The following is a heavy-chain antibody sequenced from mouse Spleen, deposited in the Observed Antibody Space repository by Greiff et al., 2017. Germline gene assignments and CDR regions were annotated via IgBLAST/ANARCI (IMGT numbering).Heavy chain of an antibody. CDR3: ARSGDYDGSYGDAMDY. CDR2: IYPGSGNT. J-gene: IGHJ4*01. V-gene: IGHV1-76*01. D-gene: IGHD1-1*01. CDR1: GYTFTDYY. Sequence: VQLQESGAELVRPGASVKLSCKASGYTFTDYYINWVKQRPGQGLEWIARIYPGSGNTYYNEKFKGKATLTAEKSSSTAYMQLSSLTSEDSAVYFCARSGDYDGSYGDAMDYWGQGTSVTVSS.